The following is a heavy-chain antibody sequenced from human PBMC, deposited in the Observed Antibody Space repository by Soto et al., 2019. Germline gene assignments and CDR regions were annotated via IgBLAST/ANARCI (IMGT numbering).Heavy chain of an antibody. CDR3: AKEPVRFLDA. J-gene: IGHJ5*02. D-gene: IGHD3-3*01. CDR1: GFSFDDFA. CDR2: ITWNSVST. Sequence: QLVESGGGLVQPGGSLRLSCVASGFSFDDFAMHWVRQAPGKGLEWISGITWNSVSTDYANSVKGRFTVSRDNAKNSLYLQMSSLITEDTALYFCAKEPVRFLDAWGQGTLVTVSS. V-gene: IGHV3-9*01.